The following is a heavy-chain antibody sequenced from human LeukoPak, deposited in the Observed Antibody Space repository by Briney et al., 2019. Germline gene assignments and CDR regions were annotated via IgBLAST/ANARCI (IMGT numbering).Heavy chain of an antibody. D-gene: IGHD3-22*01. CDR2: IYYSGST. CDR1: GGSISSGDYY. J-gene: IGHJ4*02. V-gene: IGHV4-30-4*01. CDR3: ARAYYYDSSGYYHGY. Sequence: PSETLSLTCTVSGGSISSGDYYWSWIRQPPGKGLEWIGYIYYSGSTYYNPSLKSRVTISVDTSKNQFSLKLSSVTAADTAVYYCARAYYYDSSGYYHGYWGQGTLVTVSS.